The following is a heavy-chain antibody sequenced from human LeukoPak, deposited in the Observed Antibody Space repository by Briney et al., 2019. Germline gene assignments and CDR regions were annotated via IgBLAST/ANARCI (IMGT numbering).Heavy chain of an antibody. CDR2: INSNSGDR. CDR3: ARTTSFTASGYDY. Sequence: GASVKVSCKASGYTFTDYHINWVRQATGQGLKWMGWINSNSGDRGYAQKFQGRVTITRDTSITTAYMDLSSLRSEDTAVYFCARTTSFTASGYDYWGQGTLVTVSS. V-gene: IGHV1-8*03. D-gene: IGHD6-25*01. J-gene: IGHJ4*02. CDR1: GYTFTDYH.